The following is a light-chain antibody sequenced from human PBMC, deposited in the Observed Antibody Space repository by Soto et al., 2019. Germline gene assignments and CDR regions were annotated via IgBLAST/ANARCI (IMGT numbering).Light chain of an antibody. Sequence: EIVMTQSAATLSVSPGERATLSCRASQSVPSTYFAWYQQKPGQAPRLLIYYASNRAAGIPARFSGSGSGTDFTLTISSLEPEDFAVYYCQQRSNWPPITFGQGTRLEIK. V-gene: IGKV3-11*01. J-gene: IGKJ5*01. CDR3: QQRSNWPPIT. CDR1: QSVPSTY. CDR2: YAS.